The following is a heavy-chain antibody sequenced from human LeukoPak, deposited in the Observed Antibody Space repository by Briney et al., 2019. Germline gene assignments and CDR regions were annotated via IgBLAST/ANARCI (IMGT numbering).Heavy chain of an antibody. D-gene: IGHD2-2*01. Sequence: ASETLSLTCAVYGGSFSGYYWSWIRQPPGKGLECIGEINHSGSTNYNPSLKSRVTISVDTSKNQFSLKLSSVTAADTAVYYCARRAKAIVVVLAATTPFDYWGQGTLVTVSS. J-gene: IGHJ4*02. CDR1: GGSFSGYY. V-gene: IGHV4-34*01. CDR2: INHSGST. CDR3: ARRAKAIVVVLAATTPFDY.